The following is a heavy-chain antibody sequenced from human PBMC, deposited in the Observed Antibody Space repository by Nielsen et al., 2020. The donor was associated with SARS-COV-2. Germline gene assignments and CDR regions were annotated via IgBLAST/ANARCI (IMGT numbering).Heavy chain of an antibody. Sequence: SETLSLTCAVYGGSFSGYYWSWIRQPPGKGLEWIGEINHSGSTNYNPSLKSRVTISVDTSKNQFSLKLSSVTAADTAVYYCARADCSSTSCYGGDAFDIWGQGTMVTVSS. CDR3: ARADCSSTSCYGGDAFDI. J-gene: IGHJ3*02. CDR1: GGSFSGYY. D-gene: IGHD2-2*01. V-gene: IGHV4-34*01. CDR2: INHSGST.